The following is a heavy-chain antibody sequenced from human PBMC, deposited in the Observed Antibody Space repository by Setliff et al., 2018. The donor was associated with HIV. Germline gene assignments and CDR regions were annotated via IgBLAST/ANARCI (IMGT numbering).Heavy chain of an antibody. V-gene: IGHV1-18*01. CDR1: GYTFTNFG. CDR3: ARALYTSGWPNWFDP. J-gene: IGHJ5*02. Sequence: ASVKVSCKASGYTFTNFGITWVRQVPGQGLEWMGWVNTNNDKTNDAQKFQGRVTMTTDRSTKTAYLDLGSLRPDDTAVYYCARALYTSGWPNWFDPWGPGTLVTVSS. D-gene: IGHD6-19*01. CDR2: VNTNNDKT.